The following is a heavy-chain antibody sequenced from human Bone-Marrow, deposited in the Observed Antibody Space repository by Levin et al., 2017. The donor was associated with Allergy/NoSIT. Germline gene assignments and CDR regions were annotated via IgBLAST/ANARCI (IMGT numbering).Heavy chain of an antibody. D-gene: IGHD1-26*01. J-gene: IGHJ5*02. Sequence: SSETLSLTCTVSGASISSFYWSWIRQSPGKGLEWIGYSHYSESTDYNPSLKSRVTISVGTSKNQFFLTLRSVTEADTAVYYCTRGSTGAFGPWGQGTLVTVSS. CDR2: SHYSEST. V-gene: IGHV4-59*01. CDR1: GASISSFY. CDR3: TRGSTGAFGP.